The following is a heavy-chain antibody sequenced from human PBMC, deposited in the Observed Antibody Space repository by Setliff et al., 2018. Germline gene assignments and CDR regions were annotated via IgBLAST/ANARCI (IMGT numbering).Heavy chain of an antibody. CDR1: GDSMSFSY. J-gene: IGHJ4*02. D-gene: IGHD3-10*01. CDR2: IYYSGST. CDR3: AKGRGEMDS. Sequence: SDTLSLTCSVSGDSMSFSYWSWIRQPPGKGLEWIGYIYYSGSTDSHPSLKSRVSISIDTSKNQFSRNVRSVTAADTAIYYCAKGRGEMDSWGQGILVTVSS. V-gene: IGHV4-59*01.